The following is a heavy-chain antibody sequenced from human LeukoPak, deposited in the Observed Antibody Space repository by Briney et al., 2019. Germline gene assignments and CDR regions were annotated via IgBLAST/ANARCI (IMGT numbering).Heavy chain of an antibody. D-gene: IGHD6-19*01. CDR3: ARAVWYSSGWFTS. CDR1: GFTFSNFW. V-gene: IGHV3-7*01. Sequence: GGSLRLSCAVSGFTFSNFWMGWVRQAPGKGLEWVANINQDGSEKHYVDSVEGRFSISRDNTKNVLYLQMNSLRGTDTAVYYCARAVWYSSGWFTSWGQGATVTVSS. CDR2: INQDGSEK. J-gene: IGHJ3*01.